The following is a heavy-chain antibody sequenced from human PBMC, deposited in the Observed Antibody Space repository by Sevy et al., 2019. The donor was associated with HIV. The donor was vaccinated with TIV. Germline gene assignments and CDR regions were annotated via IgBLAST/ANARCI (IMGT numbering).Heavy chain of an antibody. Sequence: GGSLRLSCAASGFTFSSYGMHWVRQAPGKGLEWVAVIWYDGSNKYYADSVKGRFTISRDNSKNTLYLQMNSLRAEDTAVYYWAREGATIAANYDAFDIWGQGTMVTVSS. CDR1: GFTFSSYG. D-gene: IGHD6-13*01. CDR2: IWYDGSNK. J-gene: IGHJ3*02. CDR3: AREGATIAANYDAFDI. V-gene: IGHV3-33*01.